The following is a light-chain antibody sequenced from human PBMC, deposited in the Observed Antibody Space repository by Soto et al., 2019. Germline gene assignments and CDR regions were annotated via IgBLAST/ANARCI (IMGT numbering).Light chain of an antibody. CDR3: QQRRNWPLT. CDR1: QSVSSSY. J-gene: IGKJ4*01. CDR2: GAS. V-gene: IGKV3D-20*02. Sequence: EIVLTQSPGTLSLSPGERATLSCRASQSVSSSYLAWYQQKPGQAPRLLIYGASSRATGIPDRFSGSGSGTDFTLTISRLEPEDSAVYYCQQRRNWPLTFGGGTKVDIK.